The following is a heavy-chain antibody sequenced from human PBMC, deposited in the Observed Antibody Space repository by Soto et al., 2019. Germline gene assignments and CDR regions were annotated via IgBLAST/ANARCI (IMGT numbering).Heavy chain of an antibody. D-gene: IGHD5-12*01. CDR3: ARVSVDVPE. J-gene: IGHJ4*02. CDR1: GPTFIAYY. Sequence: QLVQSGAEVKKPGASVRVSCKTSGPTFIAYYIHWVRQAPGQGLEWMGWIDPKSGGTTYEQKFLGRVTMTRDTSINTAYMVLNRLTSADTAVYYCARVSVDVPEWGQGTLITVSS. CDR2: IDPKSGGT. V-gene: IGHV1-2*02.